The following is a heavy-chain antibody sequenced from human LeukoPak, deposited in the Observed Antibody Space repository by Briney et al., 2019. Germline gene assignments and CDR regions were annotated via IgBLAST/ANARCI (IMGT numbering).Heavy chain of an antibody. J-gene: IGHJ4*02. CDR3: ARAGGYSSYYFDY. V-gene: IGHV3-23*01. CDR2: ISGSGNRT. D-gene: IGHD6-13*01. CDR1: GFTFSSYA. Sequence: GGSLRLSCAASGFTFSSYAMSWVRQAPGKGLEWVSSISGSGNRTYYADSVKGRFTISRDNSKNTLYLQMNSLRAEDTAVYYCARAGGYSSYYFDYWGQGTLVTVSS.